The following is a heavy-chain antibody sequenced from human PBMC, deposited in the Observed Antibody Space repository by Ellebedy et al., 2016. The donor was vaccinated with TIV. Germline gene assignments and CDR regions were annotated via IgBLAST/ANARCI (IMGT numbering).Heavy chain of an antibody. V-gene: IGHV4-39*01. CDR2: IYYSGST. CDR1: GGSISRSSYY. J-gene: IGHJ4*02. D-gene: IGHD3-10*01. CDR3: ARYGSGSYYRAPEYYFDY. Sequence: SETLSLTCTVSGGSISRSSYYWGWIRQPPGKGLEWIGSIYYSGSTYYNPSLKSRVTISLDTSKDQFSLKLSSVTAADTAVYYCARYGSGSYYRAPEYYFDYWGQGTLVTVSS.